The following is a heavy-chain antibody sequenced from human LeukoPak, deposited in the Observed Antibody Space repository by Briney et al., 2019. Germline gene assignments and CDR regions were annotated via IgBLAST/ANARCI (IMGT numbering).Heavy chain of an antibody. CDR2: ISGSGAGT. V-gene: IGHV3-23*01. CDR3: TRHGRWLVPGFDP. Sequence: GGSLRLSCAASGFTFSSFAMSWVRQAPGKGLGWVSSISGSGAGTYYADSVKGRFTISRDNSKNTLYLQMNSLRAEDTAVYYCTRHGRWLVPGFDPWGQGTLVTVSS. D-gene: IGHD6-19*01. CDR1: GFTFSSFA. J-gene: IGHJ5*02.